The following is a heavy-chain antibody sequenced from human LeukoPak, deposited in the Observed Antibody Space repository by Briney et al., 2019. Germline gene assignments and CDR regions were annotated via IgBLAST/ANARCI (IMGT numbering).Heavy chain of an antibody. CDR3: ARNMADSALEFDY. CDR1: GGSISSSSYY. Sequence: PSETLSLTCTVSGGSISSSSYYWGWIRQPPGKGLEWIGSIYYSGSTYYNPSLKSRVTISVDTSKNQFSLKLSSVTAADTALYYCARNMADSALEFDYWGQGTLVTVSS. D-gene: IGHD3-3*01. J-gene: IGHJ4*02. V-gene: IGHV4-39*01. CDR2: IYYSGST.